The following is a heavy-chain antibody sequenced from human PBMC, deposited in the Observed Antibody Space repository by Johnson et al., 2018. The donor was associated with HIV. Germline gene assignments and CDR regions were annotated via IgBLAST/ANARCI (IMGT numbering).Heavy chain of an antibody. CDR1: GFTFGDYA. CDR2: IRSKAYGGTT. Sequence: EVQLVESGGGLVQPGRSLRLSCTASGFTFGDYAMSWVRQAPGKGLEWVGFIRSKAYGGTTEYAASVKGRFIISRDDSKSIAYLQMNSLKTEDTALYYCTTEKHSSGYRDAFDIWGQGTMVTVSS. D-gene: IGHD3-22*01. J-gene: IGHJ3*02. CDR3: TTEKHSSGYRDAFDI. V-gene: IGHV3-49*04.